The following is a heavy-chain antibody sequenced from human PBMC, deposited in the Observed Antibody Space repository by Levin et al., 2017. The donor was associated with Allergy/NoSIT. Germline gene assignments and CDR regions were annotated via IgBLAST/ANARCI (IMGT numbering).Heavy chain of an antibody. CDR3: ARGLGSSWSDYYYYGMDG. D-gene: IGHD6-13*01. CDR2: INHSGST. V-gene: IGHV4-34*01. CDR1: GGSFSGYY. J-gene: IGHJ6*02. Sequence: SETLSLTCAVYGGSFSGYYWSWIRQPPGKGLEWIGEINHSGSTNYNPSLKSRVTISVDTSKNQFSLKLSSVTAADTAVYYCARGLGSSWSDYYYYGMDGWGQGTTVTVSS.